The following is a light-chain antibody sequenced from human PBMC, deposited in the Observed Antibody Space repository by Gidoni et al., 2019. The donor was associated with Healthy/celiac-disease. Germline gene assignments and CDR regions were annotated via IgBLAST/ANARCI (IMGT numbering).Light chain of an antibody. Sequence: DIQMTQSPSSLSASVGDRVTITCRASQSISSFLNWYQQKPGKAPNLLIDAASSLQSGVPSRFSGSGSGTDFTLTISSLQPEDFATYYCQQSYSTPWTFGQXTKVEIK. J-gene: IGKJ1*01. CDR2: AAS. CDR1: QSISSF. CDR3: QQSYSTPWT. V-gene: IGKV1-39*01.